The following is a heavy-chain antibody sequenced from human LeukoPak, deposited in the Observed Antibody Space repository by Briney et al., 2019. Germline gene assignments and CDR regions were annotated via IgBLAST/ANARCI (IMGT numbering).Heavy chain of an antibody. D-gene: IGHD3-10*01. CDR1: GFTFDDYA. Sequence: GGSLRLSCAASGFTFDDYAMHWVRQAAEKGLAWVSGLSRNSGSIGYADSVKGRFTISRDNAKNSLYLQMNSLRAEDTALYYCAKDITLWFGELHWGIFDYWGQGTLVTVSS. V-gene: IGHV3-9*01. J-gene: IGHJ4*02. CDR2: LSRNSGSI. CDR3: AKDITLWFGELHWGIFDY.